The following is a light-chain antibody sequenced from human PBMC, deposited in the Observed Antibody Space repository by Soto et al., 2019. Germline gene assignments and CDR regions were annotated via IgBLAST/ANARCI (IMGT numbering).Light chain of an antibody. CDR1: QSLLHSNVYNY. CDR3: MQALQTPTT. V-gene: IGKV2-28*01. J-gene: IGKJ1*01. Sequence: IVMTQSPLSLPVTPGEPASISCRSSQSLLHSNVYNYLDWYLQKPGQSPQLLIYLGSNRASGVPYRFSGSGSGTDFTLRISRGEAEDVGVYYCMQALQTPTTFGQGAKVDI. CDR2: LGS.